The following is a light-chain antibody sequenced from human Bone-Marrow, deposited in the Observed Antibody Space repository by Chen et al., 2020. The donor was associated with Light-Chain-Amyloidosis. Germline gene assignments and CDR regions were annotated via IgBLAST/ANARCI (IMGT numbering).Light chain of an antibody. CDR3: QSYQGSSQGV. CDR1: SGSIATNY. J-gene: IGLJ3*02. CDR2: EDD. V-gene: IGLV6-57*01. Sequence: NFMLTQPHSVSESPGKTVIISCTRSSGSIATNYVQWYQQRPGSSPTTVIYEDDQRPSGVPDRFSVSIGTSSNSASLTISGLKTEDEADYYCQSYQGSSQGVFGGGTKLTVL.